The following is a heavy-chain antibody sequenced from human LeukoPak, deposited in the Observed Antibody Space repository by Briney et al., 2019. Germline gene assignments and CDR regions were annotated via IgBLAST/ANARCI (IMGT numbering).Heavy chain of an antibody. CDR1: GFTFSSYG. D-gene: IGHD3-22*01. CDR2: IRYDGSNK. Sequence: PGGSLRLSCAASGFTFSSYGMHWVRQAPGKGLEWVAFIRYDGSNKYYADSVKGRFTISRDNSKNTLYLQMNSLRAEDTAVYYCAKDYTYYYDSSGYLHSAIDYWGQGTLVTVSS. V-gene: IGHV3-30*02. J-gene: IGHJ4*02. CDR3: AKDYTYYYDSSGYLHSAIDY.